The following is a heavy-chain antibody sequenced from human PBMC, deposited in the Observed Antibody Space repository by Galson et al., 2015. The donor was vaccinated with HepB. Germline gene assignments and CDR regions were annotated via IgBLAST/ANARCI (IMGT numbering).Heavy chain of an antibody. Sequence: SETLSLTCAVYGGSFSGYYWSWIRQPPGKGLEWIGEINHSGSTNYNPSLKSRVTISVDTSKNQFSLKLSSVTAADTAVYYCARGRGYYDSIYNWFDPWGQGTLVTVSS. J-gene: IGHJ5*02. CDR3: ARGRGYYDSIYNWFDP. CDR2: INHSGST. V-gene: IGHV4-34*01. CDR1: GGSFSGYY. D-gene: IGHD3-22*01.